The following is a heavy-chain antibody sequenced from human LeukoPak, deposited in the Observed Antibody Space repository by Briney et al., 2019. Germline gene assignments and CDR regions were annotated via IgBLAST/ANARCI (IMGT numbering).Heavy chain of an antibody. CDR2: MNPNSGNT. CDR1: GYTFTSYD. J-gene: IGHJ3*02. CDR3: ARASQLGNYYDSSGYYNDAFDI. D-gene: IGHD3-22*01. V-gene: IGHV1-8*01. Sequence: GASVKVSCKASGYTFTSYDINWVRQATGQGLEWMGWMNPNSGNTGYAQKFQGRVTMIRNTSISTAYMELSSLRSDDTAVYYCARASQLGNYYDSSGYYNDAFDIWGQGTMVTVSS.